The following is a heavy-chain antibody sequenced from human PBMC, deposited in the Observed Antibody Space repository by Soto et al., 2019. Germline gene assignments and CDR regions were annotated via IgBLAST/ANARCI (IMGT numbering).Heavy chain of an antibody. CDR3: ASSDSGTEAGLDY. CDR2: IYSSGST. D-gene: IGHD3-10*01. CDR1: GGSISSGGYY. J-gene: IGHJ4*02. Sequence: SETLSLTCTVSGGSISSGGYYWTWILHHPGKGLEWIGYIYSSGSTYYNPSLKRRLTISIDTSKNQFSLKLYSVTAADTAVYYCASSDSGTEAGLDYWGQGTLVTVSS. V-gene: IGHV4-31*03.